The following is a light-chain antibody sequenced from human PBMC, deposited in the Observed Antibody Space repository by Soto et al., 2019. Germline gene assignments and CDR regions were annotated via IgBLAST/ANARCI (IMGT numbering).Light chain of an antibody. CDR2: EVS. CDR3: ISYKTSGPLV. J-gene: IGLJ2*01. Sequence: QSVLTQPASVSGSPGQSITISCTGTISDIGGYNYVSWYQQHPGKVPKVMIFEVSNRPSGISHRFSGSKSGNTASLTISGLQAEDEADYYCISYKTSGPLVFGGGTKGTVL. V-gene: IGLV2-14*01. CDR1: ISDIGGYNY.